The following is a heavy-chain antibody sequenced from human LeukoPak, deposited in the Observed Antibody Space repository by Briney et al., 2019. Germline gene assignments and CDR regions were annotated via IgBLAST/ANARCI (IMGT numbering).Heavy chain of an antibody. Sequence: GGSLRLSCAASELTVSDFWMHWVRQPPGKGLVWVALVKGDGRTTIYADSVKGRFTISRDNAKNTLYLQMNSLRADDSGVYYCATGHSYGYDYWGQGVLVTVSS. J-gene: IGHJ4*02. D-gene: IGHD5-18*01. CDR2: VKGDGRTT. V-gene: IGHV3-74*01. CDR1: ELTVSDFW. CDR3: ATGHSYGYDY.